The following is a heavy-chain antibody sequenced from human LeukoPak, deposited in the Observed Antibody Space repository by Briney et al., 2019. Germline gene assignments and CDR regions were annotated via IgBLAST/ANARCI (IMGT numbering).Heavy chain of an antibody. J-gene: IGHJ4*02. V-gene: IGHV3-64*01. CDR3: ARPLYNSGSYFYF. CDR2: ISSNGGST. Sequence: GGSLRLSCAASGFTFSSYAMHWVRQAPGKGMEYVSAISSNGGSTYYANSVKGRFTISRDDSKNTLYLQMGSLRAEDMAVYYCARPLYNSGSYFYFWGERTLVTVSS. D-gene: IGHD1-26*01. CDR1: GFTFSSYA.